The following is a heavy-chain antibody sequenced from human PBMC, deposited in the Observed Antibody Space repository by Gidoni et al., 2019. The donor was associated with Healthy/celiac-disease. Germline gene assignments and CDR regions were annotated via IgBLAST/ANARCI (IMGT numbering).Heavy chain of an antibody. CDR2: IRSKAYGGTT. J-gene: IGHJ4*02. V-gene: IGHV3-49*04. Sequence: EVQLVESGGGLVQPGRSLRLSCTASGFTFGDYAMSWVRQAPGKGLGWVGFIRSKAYGGTTEYAASVKGRFTISRDDSKSIAYLQMNSLKTEDTAVYYCTRGEGSPFDYWGQGTLVTVSS. CDR1: GFTFGDYA. D-gene: IGHD2-15*01. CDR3: TRGEGSPFDY.